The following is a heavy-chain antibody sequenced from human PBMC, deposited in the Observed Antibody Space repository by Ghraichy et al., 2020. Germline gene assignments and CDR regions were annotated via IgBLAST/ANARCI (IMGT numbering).Heavy chain of an antibody. CDR3: ARITFVEWLLFGLHYYYYYMDF. CDR1: GGSFSGYY. V-gene: IGHV4-34*01. D-gene: IGHD3-3*01. CDR2: INHSGST. Sequence: SQTLSLTCAVYGGSFSGYYWSWIRQPPGKGLEWIGEINHSGSTNYNPYLKRRVTISVATSKTQFSLKLSSVTAADTAVYYCARITFVEWLLFGLHYYYYYMDFWGKGTTVTVSS. J-gene: IGHJ6*03.